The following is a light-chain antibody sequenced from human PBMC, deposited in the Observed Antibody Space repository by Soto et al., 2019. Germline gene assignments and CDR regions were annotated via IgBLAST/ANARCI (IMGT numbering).Light chain of an antibody. V-gene: IGLV1-40*01. CDR1: SSNFGAGND. CDR3: QSYDSGLRGYV. J-gene: IGLJ1*01. CDR2: GNN. Sequence: QAVVTQPPSVSGAPGQRVIISCTGSSSNFGAGNDVQWYQHLPETAPKLLIFGNNNRPSGVPDRFSGSKSGNSASLAISGLQAEDEADYYWQSYDSGLRGYVFGTGTKLTVL.